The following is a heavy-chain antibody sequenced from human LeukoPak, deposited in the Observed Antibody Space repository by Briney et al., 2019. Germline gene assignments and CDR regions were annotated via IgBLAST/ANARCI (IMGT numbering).Heavy chain of an antibody. D-gene: IGHD3-16*01. J-gene: IGHJ3*02. V-gene: IGHV3-66*01. Sequence: GGSLRLSCAASLLTVSSNYLSWVRQAPGKGLEWVSVIYSGGSTYYADSVRGRFTISRDNSKNTLYLQMNSLRAEDAAVYYCARGGGEDAFDIWGQGTMVTVSS. CDR1: LLTVSSNY. CDR2: IYSGGST. CDR3: ARGGGEDAFDI.